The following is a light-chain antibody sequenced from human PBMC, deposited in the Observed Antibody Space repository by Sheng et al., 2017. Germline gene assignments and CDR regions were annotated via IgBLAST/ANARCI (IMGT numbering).Light chain of an antibody. V-gene: IGKV1-12*01. Sequence: DIQMTQSPSSVSASVGDTVTITCRASQGLSSWLAWYQQKPGKAPKLLISAASNLQTGVPSRFSGSGFGTDFTLTITGLQPEDLATYYCQQANSFPLTFGPGT. CDR2: AAS. CDR1: QGLSSW. J-gene: IGKJ3*01. CDR3: QQANSFPLT.